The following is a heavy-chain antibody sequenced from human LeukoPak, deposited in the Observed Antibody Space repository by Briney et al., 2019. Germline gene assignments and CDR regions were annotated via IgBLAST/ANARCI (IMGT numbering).Heavy chain of an antibody. J-gene: IGHJ4*02. CDR1: GGTFSSYA. Sequence: GASVKVSCKASGGTFSSYAISWVRQAPGQGLEWMGWISVQNGNIKYAQKFQGRVNLTTDTSTTSAYMELRSLTSDDTAVYYCARDSGSYWNYFDYWGQGTLVTVSS. CDR3: ARDSGSYWNYFDY. V-gene: IGHV1-18*01. D-gene: IGHD1-26*01. CDR2: ISVQNGNI.